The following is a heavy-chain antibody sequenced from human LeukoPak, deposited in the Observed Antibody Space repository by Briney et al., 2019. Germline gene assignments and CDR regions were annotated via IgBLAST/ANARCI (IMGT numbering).Heavy chain of an antibody. CDR3: ARAVFPGYYYYMDV. V-gene: IGHV4-39*07. CDR2: IYYSGST. D-gene: IGHD1-14*01. J-gene: IGHJ6*03. CDR1: GGSISSSSYY. Sequence: SETLSLTCTVSGGSISSSSYYWGWIRQPPGKGLEWIGSIYYSGSTYYNPSLKSRVTISVDTSKNQFSLKLSSVTAADTAVYYCARAVFPGYYYYMDVWGKGTTVTISS.